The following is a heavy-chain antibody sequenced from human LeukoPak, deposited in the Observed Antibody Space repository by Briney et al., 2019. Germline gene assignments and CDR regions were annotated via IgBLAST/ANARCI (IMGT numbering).Heavy chain of an antibody. J-gene: IGHJ4*02. V-gene: IGHV1-2*02. Sequence: ASVKVSCKASGYTFTGYYMHWVRQAPGQGLEWMGWINPNSGGTNYAQKFRGRVTMTRDTSISTAYMELSRLRSDDTAVYYCARSRYNWNCPSSYWGQGTLVTVSS. CDR1: GYTFTGYY. D-gene: IGHD1-7*01. CDR3: ARSRYNWNCPSSY. CDR2: INPNSGGT.